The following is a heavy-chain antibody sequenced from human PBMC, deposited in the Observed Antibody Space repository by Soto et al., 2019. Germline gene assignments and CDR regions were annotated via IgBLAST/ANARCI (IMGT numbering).Heavy chain of an antibody. J-gene: IGHJ4*02. CDR2: VNPTSGNT. V-gene: IGHV1-8*01. CDR3: ASWAGYSK. CDR1: GYTFTDYD. D-gene: IGHD3-9*01. Sequence: QVQLVQSGAEVKKPWASVKVSCKVSGYTFTDYDINWVRQASGQGIEWMGWVNPTSGNTGYAQKFQGRVTMTWNTSISTAYVELSSLRSEDTAVYYCASWAGYSKWGQGTLVTGSP.